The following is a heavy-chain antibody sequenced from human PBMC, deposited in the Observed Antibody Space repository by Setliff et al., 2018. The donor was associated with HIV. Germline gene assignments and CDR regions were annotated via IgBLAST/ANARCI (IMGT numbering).Heavy chain of an antibody. V-gene: IGHV4-38-2*01. J-gene: IGHJ5*02. CDR3: AKGVKWLDP. D-gene: IGHD3-16*01. CDR2: IYHSGST. CDR1: HYAVNSEYY. Sequence: SETLSLTCVVSHYAVNSEYYWGWVRQPPGKGLESPERGLEWIGHIYHSGSTYYNPSLRSRVAMSIDTSKNTLYLQMNSLRVDDTAAYYCAKGVKWLDPWGQGILVTVSS.